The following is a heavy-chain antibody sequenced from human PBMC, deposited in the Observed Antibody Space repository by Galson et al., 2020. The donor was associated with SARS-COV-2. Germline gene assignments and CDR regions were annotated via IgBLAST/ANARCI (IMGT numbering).Heavy chain of an antibody. J-gene: IGHJ5*01. V-gene: IGHV4-39*07. CDR1: GGSINSGLYY. Sequence: SETLSLTCTVSGGSINSGLYYWVWIRQPPGKGLEWIGSIDYDGRTDYNPSRKSRATISGDTSMTHFSLRLNSVTAADTAVYFCAREKSAATGGIDTWGQGTLVTVSS. D-gene: IGHD6-13*01. CDR3: AREKSAATGGIDT. CDR2: IDYDGRT.